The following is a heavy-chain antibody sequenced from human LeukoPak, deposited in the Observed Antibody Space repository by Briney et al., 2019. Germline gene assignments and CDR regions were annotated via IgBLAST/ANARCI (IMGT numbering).Heavy chain of an antibody. D-gene: IGHD3-10*01. CDR1: GGSISSYY. CDR2: IYYSGST. CDR3: AGHPFLGEGFDY. V-gene: IGHV4-59*08. Sequence: SETLSLTCTVSGGSISSYYWSWIRQPPGKGLEWIGYIYYSGSTNYNPSLKSRVTISVDTSKNQFSLKLSSVTAADTAVYYCAGHPFLGEGFDYWGQGTLVTVSS. J-gene: IGHJ4*02.